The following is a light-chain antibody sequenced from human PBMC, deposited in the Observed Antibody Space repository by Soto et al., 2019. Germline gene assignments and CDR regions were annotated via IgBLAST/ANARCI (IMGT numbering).Light chain of an antibody. CDR1: QSISRF. CDR3: QQSYITPYT. Sequence: DIQMTQSPLSLSASVGARVTITCPASQSISRFLNWYRQKPGKAHELLMYAVSRLQSGVPSRFSGSASETDSDFTLIISSLQSEDSATYYCQQSYITPYTFGQGTKVDIK. CDR2: AVS. J-gene: IGKJ2*01. V-gene: IGKV1-39*01.